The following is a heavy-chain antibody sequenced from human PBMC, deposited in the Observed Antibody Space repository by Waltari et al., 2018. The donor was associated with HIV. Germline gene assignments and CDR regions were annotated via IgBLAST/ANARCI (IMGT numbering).Heavy chain of an antibody. CDR2: ISPYDESA. J-gene: IGHJ4*02. CDR1: GSKFTTYQ. CDR3: ARFDDYYGSEPSFAH. Sequence: QVQLVQSGAEVKKPGASVRVSCKASGSKFTTYQLYWVRQAPGQGLEWMGTISPYDESATYTQKFQGRVTMPMDTSTSTVYKDLSSLWSEYTAVFYCARFDDYYGSEPSFAHWGQGTLVTGSS. D-gene: IGHD3-10*01. V-gene: IGHV1-46*01.